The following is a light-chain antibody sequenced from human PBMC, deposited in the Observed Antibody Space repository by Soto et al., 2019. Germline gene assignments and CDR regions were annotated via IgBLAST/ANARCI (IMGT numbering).Light chain of an antibody. CDR3: QTWGTGIQGV. CDR2: LNSDGSH. J-gene: IGLJ2*01. Sequence: QAVVTQSPSASASLGASVKLTCTLSSGHSSYAIAWHQQQPEKGPRYLMKLNSDGSHSKGDGIPDRCSGSSSGAERYLTISSLQSEDEADYYCQTWGTGIQGVFGGGTKLTVL. V-gene: IGLV4-69*01. CDR1: SGHSSYA.